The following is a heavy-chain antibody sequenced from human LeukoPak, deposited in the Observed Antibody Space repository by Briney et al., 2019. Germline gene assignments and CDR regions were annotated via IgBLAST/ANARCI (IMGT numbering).Heavy chain of an antibody. CDR3: ASVGVGARRGNYFDD. J-gene: IGHJ4*02. CDR2: IYGGGDT. Sequence: GGSLRLSCTASGFTVSSNYMTWVRQAPGKGLQWVSLIYGGGDTFYADSVKGRFTISRHNFENTLYLQMNNLRAEDTAVYYCASVGVGARRGNYFDDWGQGTLVTVSS. V-gene: IGHV3-53*04. D-gene: IGHD2-21*01. CDR1: GFTVSSNY.